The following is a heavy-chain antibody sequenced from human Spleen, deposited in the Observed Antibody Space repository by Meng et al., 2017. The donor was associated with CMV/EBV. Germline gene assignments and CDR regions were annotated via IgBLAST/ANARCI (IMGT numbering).Heavy chain of an antibody. Sequence: ASVKVSCKASGYSFTDYYIHWVRQAPGQGLEWMGWVNPTSGATHFAQKFRGRVTMLRDRSISTVYMDLTRLTSDDTAVYYCTRGGTATGTTCFDYWGQGTLVTVSS. CDR1: GYSFTDYY. CDR2: VNPTSGAT. CDR3: TRGGTATGTTCFDY. D-gene: IGHD6-13*01. J-gene: IGHJ4*02. V-gene: IGHV1-2*02.